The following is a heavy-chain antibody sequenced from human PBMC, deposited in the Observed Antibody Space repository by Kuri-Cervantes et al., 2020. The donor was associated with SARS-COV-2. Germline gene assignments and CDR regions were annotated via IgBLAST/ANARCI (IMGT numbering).Heavy chain of an antibody. CDR1: GFNFNTYG. V-gene: IGHV3-30*02. CDR3: ARDDYGGNSIDY. Sequence: GGSLRLSCATSGFNFNTYGMHWVRQAPGKGLEWVAFIRHDGSDKYFADSVRGRFSISRDNPKNTLSLQMNSLRAEDTAVYYCARDDYGGNSIDYWGQGTLVTVSS. J-gene: IGHJ4*02. D-gene: IGHD4-23*01. CDR2: IRHDGSDK.